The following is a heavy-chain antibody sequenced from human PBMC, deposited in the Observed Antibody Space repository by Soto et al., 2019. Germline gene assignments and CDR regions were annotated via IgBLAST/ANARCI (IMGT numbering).Heavy chain of an antibody. D-gene: IGHD6-6*01. Sequence: ASVKVSCKASGYTFTGYYMHWVRQAPGQGLEWMGWINPNSGGANYAQKFQGRVTMTRDKSISTAYMELSRLRSDDTAVYYCAREIAARLTPFDYWGQGTLVTVSS. CDR3: AREIAARLTPFDY. CDR2: INPNSGGA. CDR1: GYTFTGYY. V-gene: IGHV1-2*02. J-gene: IGHJ4*02.